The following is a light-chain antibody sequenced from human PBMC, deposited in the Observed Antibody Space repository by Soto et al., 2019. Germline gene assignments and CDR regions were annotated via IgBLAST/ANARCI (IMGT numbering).Light chain of an antibody. CDR3: QQTNSFPLT. V-gene: IGKV1-12*01. CDR1: QGISSW. CDR2: AAS. Sequence: DIQMTQSPSSVSASVGDRVTITCRASQGISSWLARYQQKPGKAPNLLIYAASSLQSGVPSRFSGSGSETDFTLTISSLQPEDFATYYCQQTNSFPLTFGGGTKVEIK. J-gene: IGKJ4*01.